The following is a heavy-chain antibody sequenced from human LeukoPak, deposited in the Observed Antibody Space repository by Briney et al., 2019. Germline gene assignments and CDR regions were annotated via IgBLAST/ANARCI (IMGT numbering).Heavy chain of an antibody. CDR2: MNPNSGNT. CDR1: GYTFTSYD. Sequence: ASVKVSCTASGYTFTSYDINWVRQATGQGLEWMGWMNPNSGNTGYAQKFQGRVTMTRNTSISTAYMELSSLRSEDTAVYYCARGLRGYSYGYVPWELSNYMDVWGKGTTVTISS. CDR3: ARGLRGYSYGYVPWELSNYMDV. D-gene: IGHD5-18*01. V-gene: IGHV1-8*01. J-gene: IGHJ6*03.